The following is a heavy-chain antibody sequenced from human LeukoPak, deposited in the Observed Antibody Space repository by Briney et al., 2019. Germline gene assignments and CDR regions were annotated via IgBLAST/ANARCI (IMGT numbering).Heavy chain of an antibody. CDR1: GFTFSSYG. Sequence: PGRSVRLSCAASGFTFSSYGMHSVRQAPGKGLEWVAVIWYDGSNKYYADSVEGRFTSSRDNSKNTLYLQMNSLRAEDTDVYYCAAAGYSSGWYNIDYWGQGTLVTVSS. D-gene: IGHD6-19*01. CDR3: AAAGYSSGWYNIDY. J-gene: IGHJ4*02. CDR2: IWYDGSNK. V-gene: IGHV3-33*01.